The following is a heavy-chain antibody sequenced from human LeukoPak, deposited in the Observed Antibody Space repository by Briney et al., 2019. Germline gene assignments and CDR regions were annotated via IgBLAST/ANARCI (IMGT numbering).Heavy chain of an antibody. Sequence: GGSLRLSCVASGFTFSSFGMHWVRQAPGKGLEWVALISSVGTSDYYADSLKGRFTISRDNSKNTLYLQMNSLRPEDTAMYYCAELSYDSSAYHEDYWGQGTLVTVSS. CDR3: AELSYDSSAYHEDY. CDR2: ISSVGTSD. J-gene: IGHJ4*02. D-gene: IGHD3-22*01. V-gene: IGHV3-30*18. CDR1: GFTFSSFG.